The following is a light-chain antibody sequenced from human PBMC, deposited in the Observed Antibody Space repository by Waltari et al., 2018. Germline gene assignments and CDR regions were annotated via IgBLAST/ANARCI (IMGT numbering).Light chain of an antibody. CDR1: SSDGGGYNL. Sequence: QSALTQPASVSGSPGQSIPISCTGTSSDGGGYNLVSWHQQHPGKAPQPIIYEVSNRPSGVSNRFSGSKSGNTASLTISGLQAEDEADYYCTSYITTRGDWVFGGGTKLTVL. CDR3: TSYITTRGDWV. CDR2: EVS. V-gene: IGLV2-14*01. J-gene: IGLJ3*02.